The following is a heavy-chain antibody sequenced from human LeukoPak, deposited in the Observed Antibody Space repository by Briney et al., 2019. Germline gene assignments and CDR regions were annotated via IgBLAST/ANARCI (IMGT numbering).Heavy chain of an antibody. J-gene: IGHJ3*02. D-gene: IGHD3-3*01. CDR2: ISSSSSYI. CDR3: ARDGGRSDAFDI. CDR1: GFTFSSHG. Sequence: PGGSLRLSCAASGFTFSSHGMHWVRQAPGKGLEWVSSISSSSSYIYYADSVKGRFTISRDNAKNSLYLQMNSLRAEDTAVYYCARDGGRSDAFDIWGQGTMVTVSS. V-gene: IGHV3-21*01.